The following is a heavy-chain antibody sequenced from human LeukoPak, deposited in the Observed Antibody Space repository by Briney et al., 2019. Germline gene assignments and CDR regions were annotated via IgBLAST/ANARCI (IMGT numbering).Heavy chain of an antibody. Sequence: TLSLTCAVYGGSFSGHYWSWIRQPPGKGLEWIGEINHSGSTNYNPSLKSRVTISVDTSKNQFSLKLSSVTAADTAVYYCARGKRIVGATTRDYWGQGTLVTVSS. J-gene: IGHJ4*02. D-gene: IGHD1-26*01. V-gene: IGHV4-34*01. CDR1: GGSFSGHY. CDR2: INHSGST. CDR3: ARGKRIVGATTRDY.